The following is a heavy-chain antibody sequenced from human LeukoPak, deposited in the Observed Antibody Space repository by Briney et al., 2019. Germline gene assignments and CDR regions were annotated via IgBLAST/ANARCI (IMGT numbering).Heavy chain of an antibody. D-gene: IGHD3-10*01. CDR1: GFTFSSYG. CDR3: AKDVRGVIYYYMDV. V-gene: IGHV3-30*18. J-gene: IGHJ6*03. CDR2: ISYDGSNK. Sequence: GGSLRLSCAASGFTFSSYGMHWVRQAPGKGLEWVAVISYDGSNKYYADSVKGRFTISRDNSKNTLYLQMNSLRAEDTAVYYCAKDVRGVIYYYMDVWGKGTTVTVSS.